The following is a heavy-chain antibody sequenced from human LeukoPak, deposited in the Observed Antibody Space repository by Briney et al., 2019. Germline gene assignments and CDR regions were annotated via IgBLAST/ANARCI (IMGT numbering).Heavy chain of an antibody. CDR3: ARAQYCSSTSCFLLGY. J-gene: IGHJ4*02. D-gene: IGHD2-2*01. CDR2: ISTYNGNT. CDR1: GYTFTSYG. V-gene: IGHV1-18*04. Sequence: ASVKVSCKASGYTFTSYGFSWVRQAPGQGLEWMGRISTYNGNTIYAQKLQGRVTMTADTSTSTAYMELRSLRSDDTAVYYCARAQYCSSTSCFLLGYWGQGTLVTVSS.